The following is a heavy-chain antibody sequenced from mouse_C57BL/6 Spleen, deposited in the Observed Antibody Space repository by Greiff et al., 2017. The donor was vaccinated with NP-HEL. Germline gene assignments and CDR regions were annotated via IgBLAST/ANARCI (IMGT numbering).Heavy chain of an antibody. D-gene: IGHD3-2*02. CDR3: ARDSSGYVAY. Sequence: QVQLQQPGAELVKPGASVKLSCKASGYTFTSYWMQWVKQRPGQGLEWIGEIDPSDSYTNYNQKFKGKATLTVDTSSSTAYMQLSSPTSEDSAVYYCARDSSGYVAYWGQGTLVTVSA. J-gene: IGHJ3*01. CDR1: GYTFTSYW. CDR2: IDPSDSYT. V-gene: IGHV1-50*01.